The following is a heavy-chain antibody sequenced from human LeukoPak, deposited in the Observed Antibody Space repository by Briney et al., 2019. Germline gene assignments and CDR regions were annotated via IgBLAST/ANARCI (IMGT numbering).Heavy chain of an antibody. CDR1: GFTFSSYA. CDR3: APDIVVVVAAF. CDR2: ISGSGGST. Sequence: SGGSLRLSCAASGFTFSSYAMSWVRQAPGKGLEWVSAISGSGGSTYYADSVKGRFTISRDNSKNTLYLQMNSLRAEDTAVYYCAPDIVVVVAAFWGQGTLVTVSS. D-gene: IGHD2-15*01. J-gene: IGHJ4*02. V-gene: IGHV3-23*01.